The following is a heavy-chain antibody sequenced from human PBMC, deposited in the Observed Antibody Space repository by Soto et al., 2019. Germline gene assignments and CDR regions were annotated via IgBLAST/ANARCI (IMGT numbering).Heavy chain of an antibody. CDR3: VATYSGTSPRPYLDL. D-gene: IGHD1-26*01. V-gene: IGHV3-15*01. J-gene: IGHJ4*02. CDR2: IKSKDGGGTV. Sequence: GGSLRLSCAVPGFTFIHAWMSWVRQAPGKGLEWVGRIKSKDGGGTVDYAAPVKGRFTISRDDSRSTLYLQMNSLNTEDTAVYYCVATYSGTSPRPYLDLWGQGIVVTVSS. CDR1: GFTFIHAW.